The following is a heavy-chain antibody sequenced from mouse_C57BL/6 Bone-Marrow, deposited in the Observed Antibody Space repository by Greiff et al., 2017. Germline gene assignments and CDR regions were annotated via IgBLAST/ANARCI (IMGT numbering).Heavy chain of an antibody. J-gene: IGHJ4*01. D-gene: IGHD4-1*01. CDR2: IRSKSNNYAT. CDR1: GFSFNTYA. Sequence: EVQLVESGGGLVQPKGSLKLSCAASGFSFNTYAMNWVRQAPGKGLEWVARIRSKSNNYATYYADSVKDRFTISRDDSESMLYLQMNNLKTEDTAMYYCVRHANWDPYYYAMDYWGQGTSVTVSS. V-gene: IGHV10-1*01. CDR3: VRHANWDPYYYAMDY.